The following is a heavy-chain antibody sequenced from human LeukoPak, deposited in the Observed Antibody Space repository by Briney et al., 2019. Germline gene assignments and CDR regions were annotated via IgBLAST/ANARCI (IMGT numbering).Heavy chain of an antibody. CDR3: ARDLEGSSWGAFDI. J-gene: IGHJ3*02. V-gene: IGHV3-48*01. CDR2: ISSSSSTI. CDR1: GFTFSSYS. Sequence: PGGSLRLSCAASGFTFSSYSMNWVRQAPGKGLEWVSYISSSSSTIYYADSVKGRFTISRDNAKNSLYLQMNSLRAEDTAVYYCARDLEGSSWGAFDIWGQGTMVTVSS. D-gene: IGHD6-13*01.